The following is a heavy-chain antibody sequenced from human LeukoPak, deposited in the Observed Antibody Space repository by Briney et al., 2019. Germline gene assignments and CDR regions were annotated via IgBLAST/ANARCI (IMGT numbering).Heavy chain of an antibody. V-gene: IGHV4-61*01. CDR3: ARGWGRGVITAFDI. CDR1: GGSISSRSYY. CDR2: IYYSGST. D-gene: IGHD3-10*01. J-gene: IGHJ3*02. Sequence: PSETLSLTCTVSGGSISSRSYYWSWIRQPPGKGLEWIGYIYYSGSTNYNPSLKSRVTISVDTSKNQFSLKLSSVTAADTAVYYCARGWGRGVITAFDIWGQGTMVTVSS.